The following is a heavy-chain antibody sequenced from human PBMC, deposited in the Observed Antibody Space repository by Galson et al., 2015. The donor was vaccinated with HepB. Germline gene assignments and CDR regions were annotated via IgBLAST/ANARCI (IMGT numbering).Heavy chain of an antibody. V-gene: IGHV1-3*01. Sequence: SCKASGYTFTTYAVHWVRQAPGLGLEWMGWINAGNGDTKYSHKFQGRVTITRDTSASTAYMELSSLRFEDTAVYYCARTHEYCSGGSCYSYWGQGTLVSVSS. J-gene: IGHJ4*02. CDR3: ARTHEYCSGGSCYSY. CDR1: GYTFTTYA. D-gene: IGHD2-15*01. CDR2: INAGNGDT.